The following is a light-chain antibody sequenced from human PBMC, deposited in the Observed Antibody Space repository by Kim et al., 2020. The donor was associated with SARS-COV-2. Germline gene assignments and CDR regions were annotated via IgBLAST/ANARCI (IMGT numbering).Light chain of an antibody. CDR2: YDN. CDR1: SIGGRS. V-gene: IGLV3-21*04. J-gene: IGLJ3*02. Sequence: APGKTARITCGGNSIGGRSVRWYQQKPGQAPVLVIYYDNDRPSGIPERFSGSTSGNTDTLTMSRVEAGDEAEYYCQVWVSNSGHWVFGGGTKLTVL. CDR3: QVWVSNSGHWV.